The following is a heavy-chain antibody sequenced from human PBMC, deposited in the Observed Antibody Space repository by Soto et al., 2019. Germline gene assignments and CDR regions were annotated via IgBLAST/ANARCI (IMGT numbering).Heavy chain of an antibody. V-gene: IGHV1-69*13. Sequence: SVKVSCKASGGTFNSYAIDWVRQAPGQGLEWMGGIIPIFGTTNYPQKLQGRVKLTADESTRTAYMELSTLRSEDTAVYYCARGIVTGSEYNYSYYGMDVWGQGTTVTVSS. J-gene: IGHJ6*02. CDR2: IIPIFGTT. CDR3: ARGIVTGSEYNYSYYGMDV. D-gene: IGHD1-1*01. CDR1: GGTFNSYA.